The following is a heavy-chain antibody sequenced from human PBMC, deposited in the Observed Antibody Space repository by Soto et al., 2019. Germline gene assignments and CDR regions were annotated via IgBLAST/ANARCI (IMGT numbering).Heavy chain of an antibody. J-gene: IGHJ4*02. V-gene: IGHV3-30*18. D-gene: IGHD6-19*01. CDR2: ISYDGSNK. CDR3: AKDHWKQWLGYLDY. CDR1: GFTFSDYG. Sequence: QVQLVESGGGVVQPGRSLRLSCTVSGFTFSDYGMHWVRQAPGRGLEWVAVISYDGSNKRYGDPVKGRFTISRDNSKNMLYLQMNSLRAEDTGVYYCAKDHWKQWLGYLDYWGQGALVTVSS.